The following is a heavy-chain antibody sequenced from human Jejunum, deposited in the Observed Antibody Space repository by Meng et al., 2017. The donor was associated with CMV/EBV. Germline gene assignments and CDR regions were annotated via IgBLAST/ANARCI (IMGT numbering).Heavy chain of an antibody. Sequence: YYSSWIRQPPGKGLEWIGYIYNSGNSYYNPSLKSRVTILIDTSKNQFSLNLGSVTAADTAVYYCARHRGDYDARGYSFAHGDFEIWGQGTMVTVSS. CDR2: IYNSGNS. CDR1: YY. D-gene: IGHD3-22*01. J-gene: IGHJ3*02. V-gene: IGHV4-30-4*08. CDR3: ARHRGDYDARGYSFAHGDFEI.